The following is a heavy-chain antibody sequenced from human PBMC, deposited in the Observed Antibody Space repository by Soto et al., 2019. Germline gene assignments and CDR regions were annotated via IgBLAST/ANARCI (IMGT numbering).Heavy chain of an antibody. CDR2: INSDGSSI. CDR3: GRDNPPEH. J-gene: IGHJ4*02. Sequence: GGSLRLSCAASGFIFSSYWMHWVRQAPGKGLMCVSRINSDGSSINYADSVKGRFTISRDNAKNTLYLQMNSLRAEDTAVYYCGRDNPPEHWGQGTLVTVSS. V-gene: IGHV3-74*01. CDR1: GFIFSSYW.